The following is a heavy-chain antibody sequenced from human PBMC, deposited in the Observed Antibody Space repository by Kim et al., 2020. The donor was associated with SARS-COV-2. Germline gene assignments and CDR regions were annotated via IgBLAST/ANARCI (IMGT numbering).Heavy chain of an antibody. J-gene: IGHJ6*02. CDR2: IDPSDSFS. D-gene: IGHD1-26*01. Sequence: GESLKISCKASGYSFTSYWMNWVRQMPGKGLEWMGRIDPSDSFSHYSPSLQGHVTISADKSINTAYLQWSSLKASDTAIYYCASRSIVGASFGHYYGMDVWGQGTTVTVSS. CDR3: ASRSIVGASFGHYYGMDV. V-gene: IGHV5-10-1*01. CDR1: GYSFTSYW.